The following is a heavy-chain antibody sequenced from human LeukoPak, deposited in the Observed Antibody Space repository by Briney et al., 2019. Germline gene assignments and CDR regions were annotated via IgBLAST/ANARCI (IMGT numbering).Heavy chain of an antibody. CDR2: FDPEDGET. V-gene: IGHV1-24*01. D-gene: IGHD6-19*01. CDR3: ATVKYPWLAFDY. J-gene: IGHJ4*02. Sequence: ASVKVSCKVSGYTLIELSMHWVRQAPAKGLEWMGGFDPEDGETIYAQKFQGRVTMTEDTSTDTAYMELSSLRSEDTAVYYCATVKYPWLAFDYWGQGTLVTVSS. CDR1: GYTLIELS.